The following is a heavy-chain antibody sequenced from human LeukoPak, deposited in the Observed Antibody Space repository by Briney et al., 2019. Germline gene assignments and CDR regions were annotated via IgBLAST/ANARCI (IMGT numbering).Heavy chain of an antibody. CDR2: INPSGGST. CDR3: ARGEYYYDSSGQRYYFDY. Sequence: ASVKVSCKASGGTFTSYYMHWVRQAPGQGLEWMGIINPSGGSTSYAQKFQGRVTMTRDTSTSTVYMELSSLRSEDTAVYYCARGEYYYDSSGQRYYFDYWGQGTLVTVSS. J-gene: IGHJ4*02. CDR1: GGTFTSYY. V-gene: IGHV1-46*01. D-gene: IGHD3-22*01.